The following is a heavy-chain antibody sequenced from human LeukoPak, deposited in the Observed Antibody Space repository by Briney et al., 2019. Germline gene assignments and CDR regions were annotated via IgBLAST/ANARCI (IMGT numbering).Heavy chain of an antibody. Sequence: GESLKISCKGSGYSLTSYWIGWVRQMPGKGLEWMGIIYPGDSETRYSPSFQGQVTISVDKSIGTAYLQWSSLRASDTAMYYCARHTRRQPFDFWGQGTLVTVSS. J-gene: IGHJ4*02. D-gene: IGHD2-15*01. V-gene: IGHV5-51*01. CDR3: ARHTRRQPFDF. CDR1: GYSLTSYW. CDR2: IYPGDSET.